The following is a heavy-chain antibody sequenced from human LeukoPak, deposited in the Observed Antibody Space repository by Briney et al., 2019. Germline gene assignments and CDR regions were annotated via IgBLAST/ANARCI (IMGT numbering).Heavy chain of an antibody. J-gene: IGHJ6*03. CDR2: ISGSGGGT. CDR3: AKHKGAGSRYSYSMDV. CDR1: GFTFVTFA. V-gene: IGHV3-23*01. Sequence: PGGSLRLSCAASGFTFVTFAMGWVRQAPGKGLEWVSTISGSGGGTYYADSVKGRFTISRDNSNNTLYLQMNSLRAEDTAVYYCAKHKGAGSRYSYSMDVWGKGATVTVSS. D-gene: IGHD6-13*01.